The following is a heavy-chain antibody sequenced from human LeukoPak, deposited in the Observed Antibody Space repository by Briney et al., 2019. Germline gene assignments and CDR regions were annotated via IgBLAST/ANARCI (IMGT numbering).Heavy chain of an antibody. D-gene: IGHD2-2*01. J-gene: IGHJ6*02. CDR2: ISSDSGTI. Sequence: PGGSLRLSCAASGFTFFAYDMGWVRQAPGKGLEWISYISSDSGTIYHADSVKGQFTISRDNAKNSLYLQMNSLRDEDTAVYYCARDDLEDCSSTSCYSYYYYGMDVWGQGTTVTVSS. CDR3: ARDDLEDCSSTSCYSYYYYGMDV. V-gene: IGHV3-48*02. CDR1: GFTFFAYD.